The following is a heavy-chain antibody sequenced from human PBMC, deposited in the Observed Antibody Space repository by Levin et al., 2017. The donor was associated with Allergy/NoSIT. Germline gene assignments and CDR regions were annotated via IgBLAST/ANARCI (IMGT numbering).Heavy chain of an antibody. Sequence: ASVKVSCKASGYTFTSYDINWVRQATGQGLEWMGWMNPNSGNTGYAQKFQGRVTMTRNTSISTAYMELSSLRSEDTAVYYCARGQKLRRMFDPWGQGTLVTVSS. CDR2: MNPNSGNT. V-gene: IGHV1-8*01. D-gene: IGHD2-15*01. CDR3: ARGQKLRRMFDP. J-gene: IGHJ5*02. CDR1: GYTFTSYD.